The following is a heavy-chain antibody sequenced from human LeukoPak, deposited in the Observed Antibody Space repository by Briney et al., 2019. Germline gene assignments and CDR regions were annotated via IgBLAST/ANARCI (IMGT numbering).Heavy chain of an antibody. CDR3: ARVSDGIAAAGSYYYYMDV. V-gene: IGHV5-51*01. Sequence: GESLKISCKGSGYSFTSYWIGWVRQMPGKGLEWMGIIYPGDSDTRYSLSFQGQVTISADKSISTAYLQWSSLKASDTAMYYCARVSDGIAAAGSYYYYMDVWGKGTTVTVSS. CDR2: IYPGDSDT. J-gene: IGHJ6*03. D-gene: IGHD6-13*01. CDR1: GYSFTSYW.